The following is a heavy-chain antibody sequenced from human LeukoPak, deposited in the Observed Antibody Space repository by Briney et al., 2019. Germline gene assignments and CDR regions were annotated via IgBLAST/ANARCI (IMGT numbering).Heavy chain of an antibody. V-gene: IGHV4-4*09. D-gene: IGHD3-22*01. CDR1: GGSISSYY. CDR3: ARQLKVEAYYYDRGASEYYMDV. Sequence: SETLSLTCTVSGGSISSYYWSWIRQPPGKGLEWIGYIYTSGSTNYNPSLKSRVTISVDTSKNQFPLKLSSVTAADTAVYYCARQLKVEAYYYDRGASEYYMDVWGKGTTVTVSS. J-gene: IGHJ6*03. CDR2: IYTSGST.